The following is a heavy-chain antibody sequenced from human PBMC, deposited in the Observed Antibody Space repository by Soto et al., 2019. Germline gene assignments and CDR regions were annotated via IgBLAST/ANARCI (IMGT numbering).Heavy chain of an antibody. Sequence: SVKVSCKASGGTFSSYTISWVRQAPRQGLEWMGGIIPIFGTANYAQKFQGRVTITADESTSTAYMELSSLRSEDTAVYYCARDNLRAYDYWGQGTLVTVSS. CDR1: GGTFSSYT. CDR2: IIPIFGTA. J-gene: IGHJ4*02. V-gene: IGHV1-69*13. CDR3: ARDNLRAYDY. D-gene: IGHD3-3*01.